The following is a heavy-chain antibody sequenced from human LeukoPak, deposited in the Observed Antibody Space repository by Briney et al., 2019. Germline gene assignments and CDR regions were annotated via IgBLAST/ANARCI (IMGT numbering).Heavy chain of an antibody. CDR1: GFTVSTNY. D-gene: IGHD3-3*01. CDR2: IYSGGST. Sequence: GGSLRLSCAASGFTVSTNYMSWVRQAPGKGLEWVSVIYSGGSTYYADSVKGRFTISRDNSKNTLKLQMNSLRADYTAVYYCARHFGVVTKGVYYYYYGMDVWGQVTTVTVAS. J-gene: IGHJ6*02. CDR3: ARHFGVVTKGVYYYYYGMDV. V-gene: IGHV3-66*04.